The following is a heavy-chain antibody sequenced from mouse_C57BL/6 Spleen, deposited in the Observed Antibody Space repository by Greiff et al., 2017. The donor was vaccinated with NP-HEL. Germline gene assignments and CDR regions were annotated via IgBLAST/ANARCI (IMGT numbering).Heavy chain of an antibody. CDR2: IYPGDGDT. CDR3: ARLGYSNYPDY. CDR1: GYAFSSSW. J-gene: IGHJ2*01. Sequence: VQLQQSGPELVKPGASVKISCKASGYAFSSSWMNWVKQRPGKGLEWIGRIYPGDGDTNYNGKFKGKATLTADKSSSTAYMQLSSLTSEDSAVYCCARLGYSNYPDYWGQGTTLTVSS. D-gene: IGHD2-5*01. V-gene: IGHV1-82*01.